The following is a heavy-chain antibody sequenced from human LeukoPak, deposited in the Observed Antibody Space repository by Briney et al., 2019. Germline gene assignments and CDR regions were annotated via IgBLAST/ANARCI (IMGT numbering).Heavy chain of an antibody. J-gene: IGHJ5*02. CDR2: ISSSGSTI. D-gene: IGHD2-2*01. V-gene: IGHV3-48*03. CDR1: GFTFSSYD. CDR3: ARAGYCSSTTCYDLFDP. Sequence: GGSLRLSCAASGFTFSSYDMNWVRQAPGKGLEWVSYISSSGSTIYYADSVKGRFSISRDNAKNSLYLQMNSLRAEDTAVCYCARAGYCSSTTCYDLFDPWGQGTLVTVSS.